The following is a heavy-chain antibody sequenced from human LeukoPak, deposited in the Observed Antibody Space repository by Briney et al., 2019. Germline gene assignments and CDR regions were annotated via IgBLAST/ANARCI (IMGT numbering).Heavy chain of an antibody. CDR2: INPSGGST. D-gene: IGHD3-22*01. V-gene: IGHV1-46*01. Sequence: ASVKVSCKASGYTFTSYYMHWVRPAPGQGLEWMGIINPSGGSTSYAQKFQGRVTMTRDTSTSTVYMELSSLRSEDTAVYYCARQGYYYDSPDAFDIWGQGTMVTVSS. J-gene: IGHJ3*02. CDR3: ARQGYYYDSPDAFDI. CDR1: GYTFTSYY.